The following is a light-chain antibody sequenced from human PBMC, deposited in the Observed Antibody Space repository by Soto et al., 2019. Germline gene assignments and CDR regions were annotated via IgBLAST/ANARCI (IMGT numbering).Light chain of an antibody. CDR3: QQANSFPPT. CDR1: QGVSSW. V-gene: IGKV1-12*01. J-gene: IGKJ4*01. CDR2: TAS. Sequence: DIPMTQSPSSVSASVGDRVTITCRASQGVSSWVAWYQQKPGKAPKLLISTASSLQSGVPLRFSGSGSGTDFTLTISSLQPEDFATYFCQQANSFPPTFGGGTKVEIK.